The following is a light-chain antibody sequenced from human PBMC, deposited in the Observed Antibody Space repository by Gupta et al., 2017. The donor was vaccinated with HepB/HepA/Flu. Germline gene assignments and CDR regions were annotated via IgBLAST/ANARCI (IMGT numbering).Light chain of an antibody. CDR3: QQSNSFPPWT. V-gene: IGKV1-12*01. J-gene: IGKJ1*01. CDR1: QGISSW. Sequence: DIQMTQSPSSVSASVGDRVTITCRASQGISSWLAWYQQKPGKAPKLLIYAASSWQSGVPSRFSGSGFGKDVTLTISSRQQEDFASYYCQQSNSFPPWTFGQGTKVEIK. CDR2: AAS.